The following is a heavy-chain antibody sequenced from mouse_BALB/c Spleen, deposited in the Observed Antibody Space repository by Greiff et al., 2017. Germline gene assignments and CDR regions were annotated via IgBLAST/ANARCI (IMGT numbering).Heavy chain of an antibody. Sequence: EVKVEESGPGLVKPSQSLSLTCTVTGYSITSDYAWNWIRQFPGNKLEWMGYISYSGSTSYNPSLKSRISITRDTSKNQFFLQLNSVTTEDTATYYCARDVTLYYYAMDYWGQGTSVTVSS. D-gene: IGHD2-1*01. CDR3: ARDVTLYYYAMDY. CDR2: ISYSGST. J-gene: IGHJ4*01. CDR1: GYSITSDYA. V-gene: IGHV3-2*02.